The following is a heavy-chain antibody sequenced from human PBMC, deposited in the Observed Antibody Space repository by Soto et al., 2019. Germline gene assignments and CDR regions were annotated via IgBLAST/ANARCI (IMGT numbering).Heavy chain of an antibody. CDR2: ISAYNGNT. CDR1: GYTFTSYG. J-gene: IGHJ6*02. Sequence: GASVKVSCKASGYTFTSYGISWLRQAPGQGLEWMGWISAYNGNTNYAQKLQGRVTMTTDTSTSTAYMELRSLRSDDTAVYYCARLGGDIVVVVAALKPYYYYYGMDVWGQGTTVTVSS. V-gene: IGHV1-18*04. D-gene: IGHD2-15*01. CDR3: ARLGGDIVVVVAALKPYYYYYGMDV.